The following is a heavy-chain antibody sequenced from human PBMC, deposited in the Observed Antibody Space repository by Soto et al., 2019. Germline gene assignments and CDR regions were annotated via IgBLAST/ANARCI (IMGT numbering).Heavy chain of an antibody. D-gene: IGHD3-10*01. CDR1: GGTFTSYG. CDR3: ARVRVIRGVIPSHFGL. V-gene: IGHV1-69*06. Sequence: QDHLAQSGAEVKKPGSSVTVSCKASGGTFTSYGISWVRQAPGQGLDWMGVIIPLYGTVNYAQKFQGRVSITEDKSTSTAYVDLSSLRSDDTAVYYCARVRVIRGVIPSHFGLWGQGTLVPVSS. CDR2: IIPLYGTV. J-gene: IGHJ4*02.